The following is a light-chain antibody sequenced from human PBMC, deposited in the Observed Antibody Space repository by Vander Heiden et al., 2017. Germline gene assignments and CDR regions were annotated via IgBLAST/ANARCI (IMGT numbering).Light chain of an antibody. CDR2: RDN. CDR3: QVWDTTTVV. V-gene: IGLV3-9*01. Sequence: SYELTQPLSVSVALGQTATISCEGNKIGTKNVHWYQQRPGQAPVLVMSRDNNRPSGITERVSGSNSGNTATLTISRAQGDDEADYYCQVWDTTTVVFGGGTTLTVL. J-gene: IGLJ2*01. CDR1: KIGTKN.